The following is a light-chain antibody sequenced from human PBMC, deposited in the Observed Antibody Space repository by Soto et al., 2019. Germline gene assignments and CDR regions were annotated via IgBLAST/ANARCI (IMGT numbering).Light chain of an antibody. CDR2: YDD. CDR3: AVWDDSLHGVV. V-gene: IGLV1-36*01. J-gene: IGLJ2*01. Sequence: QSVLTQPPSVSEAPRQRVSISCSGTYSNIGNNAVNWYQHVPGKAPKLLVYYDDLVPSGVSDRFSGSKSGTSASLAISGLQSEDEADYYCAVWDDSLHGVVFGGGTKLTVL. CDR1: YSNIGNNA.